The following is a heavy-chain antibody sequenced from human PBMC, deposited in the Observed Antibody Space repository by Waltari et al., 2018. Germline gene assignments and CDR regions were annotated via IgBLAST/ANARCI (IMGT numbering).Heavy chain of an antibody. Sequence: QVQLVQSGAEVKKPGASVKVSCKVSGYTLTELSRHWVRQAPGKGLEWMGGFDPEDGETIYAQKFQGRGTMTEDTSTDTAYMELSSLRSEDTAVYYCATGVLLPGGDAFDIWGQGTMVTVSS. D-gene: IGHD2-8*01. CDR1: GYTLTELS. CDR2: FDPEDGET. CDR3: ATGVLLPGGDAFDI. J-gene: IGHJ3*02. V-gene: IGHV1-24*01.